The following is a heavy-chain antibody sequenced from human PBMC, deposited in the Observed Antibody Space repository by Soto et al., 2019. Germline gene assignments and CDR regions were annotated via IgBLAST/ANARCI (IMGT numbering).Heavy chain of an antibody. CDR3: ARGGYDFWSGYYYYMDV. Sequence: ASVKVSCKASGYTLTSYGISWVRQAPGQGLEWMGWISAYNGNTNYAQKLQGRVTMTTDTSTSTAYMELSSLRSEDTAVYYCARGGYDFWSGYYYYMDVWGKGTTVTVSS. CDR1: GYTLTSYG. V-gene: IGHV1-18*01. CDR2: ISAYNGNT. D-gene: IGHD3-3*01. J-gene: IGHJ6*03.